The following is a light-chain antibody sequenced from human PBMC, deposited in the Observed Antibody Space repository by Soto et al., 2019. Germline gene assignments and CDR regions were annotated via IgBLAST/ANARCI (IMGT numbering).Light chain of an antibody. V-gene: IGKV1-5*03. J-gene: IGKJ4*01. CDR1: QSISSW. CDR3: QQTNSFPLT. Sequence: DIQMTQSPSTLSASVGDRVSITCRASQSISSWLAWYHQKPGKAPKLLIYPASTLESGVPSNFSGSGSGTEFTLTISSLQPEDFATYYCQQTNSFPLTFGGGTKVDIK. CDR2: PAS.